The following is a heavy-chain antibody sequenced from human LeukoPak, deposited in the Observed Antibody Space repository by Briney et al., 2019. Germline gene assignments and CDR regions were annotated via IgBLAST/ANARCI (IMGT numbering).Heavy chain of an antibody. CDR3: TRKGGSGSYYYRFVY. D-gene: IGHD3-10*01. V-gene: IGHV1-8*01. J-gene: IGHJ4*02. Sequence: GASVKVSCKASRYTYTSYDINGVRQATGQGLEWMGWMNPNSGNTGYAKKFQGRVTMTRNTSITTAYMELSSLRSEDTAVYYCTRKGGSGSYYYRFVYWGQGTLVTVSS. CDR1: RYTYTSYD. CDR2: MNPNSGNT.